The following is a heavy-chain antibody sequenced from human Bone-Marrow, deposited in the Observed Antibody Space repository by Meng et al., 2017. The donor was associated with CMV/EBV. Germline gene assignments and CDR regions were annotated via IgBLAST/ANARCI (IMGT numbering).Heavy chain of an antibody. V-gene: IGHV3-30*04. CDR2: ISYDGSNI. D-gene: IGHD3-16*01. J-gene: IGHJ4*02. CDR3: ARDGLGDFEDY. CDR1: GFTFSSYA. Sequence: GGSLRLSCAASGFTFSSYAFHWVRQAPGKGLEWVALISYDGSNIYDADSVKGRFTISRDNAKNSLYLQMNSLRAEDTAVYYCARDGLGDFEDYWGQGTLVTVSS.